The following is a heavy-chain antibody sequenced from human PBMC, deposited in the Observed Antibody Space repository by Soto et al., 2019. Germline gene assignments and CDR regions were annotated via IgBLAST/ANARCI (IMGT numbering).Heavy chain of an antibody. CDR3: VRRSPEDAFDI. V-gene: IGHV4-30-2*01. CDR1: GGSIISDGYS. Sequence: PSETLSLTCAVSGGSIISDGYSWSWIRQPPGKGLQWIGHIYEGGNTYYTPSLESRVAISTDKSKNQFSLRLSPVTAADTAVYYCVRRSPEDAFDIWGQGTMVTVSS. J-gene: IGHJ3*02. CDR2: IYEGGNT.